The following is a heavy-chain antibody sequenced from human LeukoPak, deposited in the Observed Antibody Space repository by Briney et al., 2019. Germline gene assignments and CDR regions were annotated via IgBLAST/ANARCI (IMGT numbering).Heavy chain of an antibody. CDR2: INHSGST. D-gene: IGHD3-22*01. CDR3: ARSAAGASYDSSGYYYFDY. J-gene: IGHJ4*02. CDR1: GGSFSGYY. V-gene: IGHV4-34*01. Sequence: SETLSLTCAVYGGSFSGYYWSWIRQPPGKGLEWIGEINHSGSTNYNPSLKSRVTISVDTSKNQFSLKLSSVTAADTAVYYCARSAAGASYDSSGYYYFDYWGQGTLVTVSS.